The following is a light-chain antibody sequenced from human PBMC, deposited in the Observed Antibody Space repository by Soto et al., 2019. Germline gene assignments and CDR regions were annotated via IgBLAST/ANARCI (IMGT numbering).Light chain of an antibody. V-gene: IGKV1-9*01. CDR1: QGINNY. Sequence: DIQLTQSPSFLSSSVGDRVTISCRASQGINNYLAWYQQKPGKAPKLLIYVASILQSGVPSRFSGSGSGTQFTLTISSLQPEDFATYCCQQLNRYPYTFGQGTKVEIK. CDR3: QQLNRYPYT. CDR2: VAS. J-gene: IGKJ2*01.